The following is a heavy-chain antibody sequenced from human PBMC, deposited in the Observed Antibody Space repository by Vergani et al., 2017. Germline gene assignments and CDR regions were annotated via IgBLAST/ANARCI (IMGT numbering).Heavy chain of an antibody. J-gene: IGHJ4*02. V-gene: IGHV3-48*03. CDR3: ARALCNIALAAY. CDR1: GFTFDEYA. D-gene: IGHD6-19*01. CDR2: ISIRGSTI. Sequence: EVQLVESGGGLVQPGRSLRLSCAASGFTFDEYAMHWVRQAPGKGLEWVSYISIRGSTIYYADSVKVRFTISRDNAKNSLYLQMNSLRAEDTAVYYCARALCNIALAAYWGQGTLVTVSS.